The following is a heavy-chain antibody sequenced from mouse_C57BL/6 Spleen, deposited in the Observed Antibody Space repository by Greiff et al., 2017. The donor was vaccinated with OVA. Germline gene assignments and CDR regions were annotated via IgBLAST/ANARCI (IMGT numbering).Heavy chain of an antibody. CDR3: ARHASIVRDYYAMDY. D-gene: IGHD2-5*01. CDR1: GFSLTSYG. CDR2: IWSDGST. V-gene: IGHV2-6-1*01. J-gene: IGHJ4*01. Sequence: VQLVESGPGLVAPSQSLSITCTVSGFSLTSYGVHWVRQPPGKGLEWLVVIWSDGSTTYNSALKSRLSISKDNSKSQVFLKMNSLQTDDTAMYYCARHASIVRDYYAMDYWGQGTSVTVSS.